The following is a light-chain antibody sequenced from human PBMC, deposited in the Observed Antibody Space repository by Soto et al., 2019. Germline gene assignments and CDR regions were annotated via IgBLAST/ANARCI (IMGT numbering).Light chain of an antibody. V-gene: IGKV3D-15*01. Sequence: EIEMTQSPDNLSVSLGESATLSCRASQSVSTNLAWYQQKPGQAPRLLIYGASTRATGTPARFSGSGSGTEFTPTISSLQSEDFAVYYCQQYNSWVTFGGGTKVEIK. CDR3: QQYNSWVT. J-gene: IGKJ4*01. CDR1: QSVSTN. CDR2: GAS.